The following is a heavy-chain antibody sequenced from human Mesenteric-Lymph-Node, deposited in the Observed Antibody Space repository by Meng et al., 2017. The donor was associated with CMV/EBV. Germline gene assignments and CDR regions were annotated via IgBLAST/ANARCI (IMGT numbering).Heavy chain of an antibody. CDR1: GFIFSDSG. D-gene: IGHD3-3*01. V-gene: IGHV3-30*02. Sequence: PTLAASGFIFSDSGMNWVRQAPGKGLVLVAFIRYDESNKYYGDSVKGRFTISRDNSKNTLYLQTNSLRAEDTAVYYCAKDYCDFWSGLPRTFYYFDYWGQGTLVTVSS. CDR3: AKDYCDFWSGLPRTFYYFDY. J-gene: IGHJ4*02. CDR2: IRYDESNK.